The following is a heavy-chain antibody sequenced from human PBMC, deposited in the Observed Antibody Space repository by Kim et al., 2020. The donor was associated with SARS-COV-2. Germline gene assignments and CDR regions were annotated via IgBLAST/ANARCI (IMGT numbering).Heavy chain of an antibody. CDR3: ARVSSSSWYWFDP. J-gene: IGHJ5*02. D-gene: IGHD6-13*01. CDR1: GGSISSGGYY. CDR2: IYYSGST. V-gene: IGHV4-31*03. Sequence: SETLSLTCTVSGGSISSGGYYWSWIRQHPGKGLEWIGYIYYSGSTYYNPSLKSRVTISVDTSKNQFSLKLSSVTAADTAVYYCARVSSSSWYWFDPWGQGTLVTVSS.